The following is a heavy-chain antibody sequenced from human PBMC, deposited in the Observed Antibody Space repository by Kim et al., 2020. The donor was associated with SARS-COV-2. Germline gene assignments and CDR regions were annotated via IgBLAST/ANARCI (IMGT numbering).Heavy chain of an antibody. V-gene: IGHV4-39*01. CDR2: IYYSGST. J-gene: IGHJ4*02. CDR3: ARQAHFHDFDY. D-gene: IGHD3-16*01. Sequence: SETLSLTCTVSGGSISSSSYYWGWIRQPPGKGLEWIGSIYYSGSTYYNPSLKSRVTISVDTSKNQFSLKLSSVTAADTAVYYCARQAHFHDFDYWGQGTLVTVSP. CDR1: GGSISSSSYY.